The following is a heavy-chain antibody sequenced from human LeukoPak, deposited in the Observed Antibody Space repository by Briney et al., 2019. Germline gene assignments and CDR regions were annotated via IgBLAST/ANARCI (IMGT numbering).Heavy chain of an antibody. J-gene: IGHJ5*02. CDR2: MNPNSGNT. V-gene: IGHV1-8*01. CDR3: ARGRYDYVWGSYYNWFDP. D-gene: IGHD3-16*01. Sequence: GASVKVSCKASGYTFTSYDINWVRQDTGQGLEWMGWMNPNSGNTGYAQKFQGRVTMTRNTSISTAYMELSSLRSEDTAVYYCARGRYDYVWGSYYNWFDPWGQGTLVTVSS. CDR1: GYTFTSYD.